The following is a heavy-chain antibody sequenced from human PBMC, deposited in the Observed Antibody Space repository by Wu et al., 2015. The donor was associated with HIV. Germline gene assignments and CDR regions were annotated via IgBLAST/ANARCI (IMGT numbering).Heavy chain of an antibody. CDR2: INPDSGGT. J-gene: IGHJ6*03. V-gene: IGHV1-2*02. D-gene: IGHD3-3*01. CDR3: ARVTMQVWVGSEYHYMDV. CDR1: GYTFNGFY. Sequence: QVHLVQSGTEVKKPGASVKVSCKASGYTFNGFYMHWVRQAPGQGLEWMGWINPDSGGTNYAEKFQGRVTMTRDTSINTAYMELSRLTSDDTAVYYCARVTMQVWVGSEYHYMDVVGTKGPRSPSP.